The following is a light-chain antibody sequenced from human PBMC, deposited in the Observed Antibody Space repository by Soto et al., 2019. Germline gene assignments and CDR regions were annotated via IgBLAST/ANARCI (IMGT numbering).Light chain of an antibody. V-gene: IGKV3-11*01. CDR2: DAS. Sequence: EIVVRDVAVTLVVSPGQRATICCXASQSVSSYLAWYQQKPGQAPRLLIYDASNRATGIPARFSGSGSGTDFTLTISSLEPEDFAVYYCQQRSNWPITFGQGTRLEIK. CDR3: QQRSNWPIT. J-gene: IGKJ5*01. CDR1: QSVSSY.